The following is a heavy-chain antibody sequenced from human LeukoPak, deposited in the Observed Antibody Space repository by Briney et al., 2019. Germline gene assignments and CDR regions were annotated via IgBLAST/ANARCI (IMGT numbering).Heavy chain of an antibody. CDR1: GFPFDDYA. CDR3: AREKEQWLDDY. CDR2: INWNGGST. Sequence: PGGFLRLSCAASGFPFDDYAMSWVRQAPGKGLEWISGINWNGGSTSYADSVKGRFTISRDNAKNSLFLQMNSLRAEDTALYYCAREKEQWLDDYWGQGTLVTVSS. V-gene: IGHV3-20*04. D-gene: IGHD6-19*01. J-gene: IGHJ4*02.